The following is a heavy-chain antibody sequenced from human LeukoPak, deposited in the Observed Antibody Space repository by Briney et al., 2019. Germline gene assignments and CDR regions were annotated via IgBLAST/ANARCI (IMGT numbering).Heavy chain of an antibody. CDR1: GFTFSTYV. CDR3: VRGTGY. Sequence: GGSLRLSCSVSGFTFSTYVMHWVRQAPGKGLEYVSAISSNGDNTYYADSVKGRFTISRDNSKNTLYLQMSSLRADDTAVYYRVRGTGYWGQGTLVTVSS. V-gene: IGHV3-64D*06. CDR2: ISSNGDNT. J-gene: IGHJ4*02.